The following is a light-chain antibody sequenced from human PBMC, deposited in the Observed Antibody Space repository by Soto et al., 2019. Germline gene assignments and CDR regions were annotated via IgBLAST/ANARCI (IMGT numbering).Light chain of an antibody. J-gene: IGKJ4*01. CDR3: QQHSNWPLT. CDR2: GAS. CDR1: QSISRNY. Sequence: EIVLTQSPGTLSFSPLERANLSCSSSQSISRNYLAWYQQKPGQAPRLLIYGASSRATGIPARFSGSGSGTEFTLTISSLQSEDFAVYYCQQHSNWPLTFGGGTKVDI. V-gene: IGKV3D-20*02.